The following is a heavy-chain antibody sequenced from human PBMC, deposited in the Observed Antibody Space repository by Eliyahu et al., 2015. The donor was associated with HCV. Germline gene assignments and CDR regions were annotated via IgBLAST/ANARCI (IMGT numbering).Heavy chain of an antibody. Sequence: QVQLQESGPGLVKPSGTLSLTCAVSGGSISSSNWWSWVRQPPGKGLEWIGEIYHSGSTNYNPSLKSRVTISVDKSKNQFSLKLSSVTAADTAVYYCARRNNWNYRSGLAYFDYWGQGTLVTVSS. V-gene: IGHV4-4*02. CDR1: GGSISSSNW. D-gene: IGHD1-7*01. CDR2: IYHSGST. CDR3: ARRNNWNYRSGLAYFDY. J-gene: IGHJ4*02.